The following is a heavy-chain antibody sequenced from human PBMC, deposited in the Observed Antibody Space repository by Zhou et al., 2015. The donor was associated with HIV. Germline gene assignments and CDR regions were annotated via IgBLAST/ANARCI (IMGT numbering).Heavy chain of an antibody. J-gene: IGHJ4*02. CDR3: ARGDIVLMVYALHNGGAFDY. V-gene: IGHV1-46*01. CDR2: INPSGGST. CDR1: GYTFTSYY. D-gene: IGHD2-8*01. Sequence: QVQLVQSGAEVKKPGASVKVSCKASGYTFTSYYMHWVRQAPGQGLEWMGIINPSGGSTSYAQKFQGRVTMTRDTSTSTVYMELSSLRSEDTAVYYCARGDIVLMVYALHNGGAFDYWGQGTLVTVSS.